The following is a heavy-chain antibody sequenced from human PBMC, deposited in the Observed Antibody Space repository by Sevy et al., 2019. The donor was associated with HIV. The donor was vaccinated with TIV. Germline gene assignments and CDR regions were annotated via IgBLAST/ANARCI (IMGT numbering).Heavy chain of an antibody. Sequence: GGSLRLSCAASGFTFSSYWMHWVRQAPGKGLVWVSRIKSDGSITRYADSVKGRFTISRDNVKNPQYLQMISLRAEATAEYDCAKGYSGSDDFSDDWGQGILVTVSS. CDR1: GFTFSSYW. J-gene: IGHJ4*02. D-gene: IGHD1-26*01. V-gene: IGHV3-74*01. CDR2: IKSDGSIT. CDR3: AKGYSGSDDFSDD.